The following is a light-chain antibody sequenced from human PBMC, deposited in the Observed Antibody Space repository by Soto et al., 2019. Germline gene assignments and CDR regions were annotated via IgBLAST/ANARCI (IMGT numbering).Light chain of an antibody. J-gene: IGKJ1*01. CDR3: QQYTNWPPGT. CDR1: QSVSSN. Sequence: EIVMTQSPATLSVSPGERATLSCRASQSVSSNLAWYQQKPGQAPRLLIYGASTRATGIPARFSGSGYGTEFTLTISSLQSEDFAVYYCQQYTNWPPGTFGQGTKVEIK. CDR2: GAS. V-gene: IGKV3-15*01.